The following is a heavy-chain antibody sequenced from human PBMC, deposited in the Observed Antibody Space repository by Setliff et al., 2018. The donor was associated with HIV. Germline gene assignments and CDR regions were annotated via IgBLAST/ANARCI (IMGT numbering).Heavy chain of an antibody. CDR1: SASISNYH. D-gene: IGHD2-2*01. Sequence: SETLSLTCAVSSASISNYHWSWIRQTPGKGLEWIGSIYTSGTTNYNPSLEGRITTSVDLSKNHFSRNLHSVTAADTAVYYCAIGDEYPGVFQSWGQGKVVTVSS. V-gene: IGHV4-4*09. J-gene: IGHJ5*02. CDR2: IYTSGTT. CDR3: AIGDEYPGVFQS.